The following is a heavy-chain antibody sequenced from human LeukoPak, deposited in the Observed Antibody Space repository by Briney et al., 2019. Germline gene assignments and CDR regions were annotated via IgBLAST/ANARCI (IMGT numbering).Heavy chain of an antibody. Sequence: ASVKVSCKASGYTFTSYDINWVRQATGQGLEWMGWMNPNSGNTGYAQKFQGRVTITRNTSISTAYMELSSLRSEDTAVYYCARRSAGSSGSSFGYWGQGTLVTVSS. D-gene: IGHD3-10*01. V-gene: IGHV1-8*03. J-gene: IGHJ4*02. CDR1: GYTFTSYD. CDR2: MNPNSGNT. CDR3: ARRSAGSSGSSFGY.